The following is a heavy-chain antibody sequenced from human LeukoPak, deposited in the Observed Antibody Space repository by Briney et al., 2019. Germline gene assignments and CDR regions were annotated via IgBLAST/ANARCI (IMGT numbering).Heavy chain of an antibody. D-gene: IGHD3-10*01. Sequence: SETLSLTCTVSGGSISSSTYYWGWIRQPPGKGLEWIGNIYYSGSTYYNPSLKSRVTISVDTSKNQLSLKLSSVTAADTAVYYCARLKKEVRGVMSWFDPWGQGTLVTVSS. V-gene: IGHV4-39*01. CDR2: IYYSGST. J-gene: IGHJ5*02. CDR1: GGSISSSTYY. CDR3: ARLKKEVRGVMSWFDP.